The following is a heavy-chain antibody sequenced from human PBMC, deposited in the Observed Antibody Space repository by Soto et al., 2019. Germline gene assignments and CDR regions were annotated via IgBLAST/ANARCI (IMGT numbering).Heavy chain of an antibody. J-gene: IGHJ4*02. CDR2: IYSGGST. CDR3: ARRLYSGWHYFDY. Sequence: EVQLVESGGGLVQPGGSLRLSCAASGFTVSSNYMSWVRQAPGKGLEWVSVIYSGGSTYYADSVKGRFTISRDNSKNTLYLQMNSLRAEDTAVYYCARRLYSGWHYFDYWGQGTLVTVSS. D-gene: IGHD5-12*01. V-gene: IGHV3-66*01. CDR1: GFTVSSNY.